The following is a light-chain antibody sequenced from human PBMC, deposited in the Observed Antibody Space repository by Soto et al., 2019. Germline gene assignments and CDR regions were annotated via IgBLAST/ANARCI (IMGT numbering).Light chain of an antibody. J-gene: IGKJ5*01. CDR1: QSISSW. V-gene: IGKV1-5*03. CDR2: KAS. Sequence: DIQMTQSPSTLSASVGDRVTITCRASQSISSWLAWYQQKPGKAPKLLIYKASSLESGVPSRFSVSGSGTEFTLTISSLQPDDFATYYCQQYNSYPSFGRGTRLEIK. CDR3: QQYNSYPS.